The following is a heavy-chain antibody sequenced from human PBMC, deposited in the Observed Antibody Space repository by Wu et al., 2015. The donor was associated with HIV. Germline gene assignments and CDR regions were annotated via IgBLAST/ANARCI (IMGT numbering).Heavy chain of an antibody. CDR2: VIPVFDAK. Sequence: QVQLVQSGAEVKKPGSSVKISCKASRGTFSSYAVIWVRQAPGQGLEWMGGVIPVFDAKKYAQNFQGRVTITADESTSTAYLELSRLTFEDTAVYYCVRDRLDKRLFGSEGEESFYYYYMDVWGKGTTVTVAS. CDR3: VRDRLDKRLFGSEGEESFYYYYMDV. CDR1: RGTFSSYA. V-gene: IGHV1-69*12. J-gene: IGHJ6*03. D-gene: IGHD3-22*01.